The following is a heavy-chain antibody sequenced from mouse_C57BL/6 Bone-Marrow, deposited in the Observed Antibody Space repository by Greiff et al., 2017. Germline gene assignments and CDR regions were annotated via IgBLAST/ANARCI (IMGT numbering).Heavy chain of an antibody. J-gene: IGHJ1*03. CDR1: GYTFTSYW. Sequence: QVQLQQPGAELVKPGASVKLSCKASGYTFTSYWMQWVKQRPGQGLEWIGEIDPSDSYTNYNQKFKGKATLTVDTSSSTAYMQLRSLTSEDSAVYYCARWVPYYYGSIVWGTGTTVTVSS. V-gene: IGHV1-50*01. CDR2: IDPSDSYT. CDR3: ARWVPYYYGSIV. D-gene: IGHD1-1*01.